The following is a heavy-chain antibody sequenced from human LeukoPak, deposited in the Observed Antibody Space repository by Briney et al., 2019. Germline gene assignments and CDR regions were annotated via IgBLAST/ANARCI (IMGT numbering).Heavy chain of an antibody. CDR3: TRPAYYGSGSYYNEEDY. CDR1: GFTFGDYA. J-gene: IGHJ4*02. D-gene: IGHD3-10*01. V-gene: IGHV3-49*03. Sequence: PGGSLRLSCTASGFTFGDYAMSWFRQAPGKGLEWVGFIRSKAYGGTTEYAASVKGRFTISRDDSKSIAYLQMNSLKTEDTAVYYCTRPAYYGSGSYYNEEDYWGQGTLVTVSS. CDR2: IRSKAYGGTT.